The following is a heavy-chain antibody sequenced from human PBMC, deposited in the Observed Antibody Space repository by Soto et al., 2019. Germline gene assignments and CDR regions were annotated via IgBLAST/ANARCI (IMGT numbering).Heavy chain of an antibody. CDR1: GGSFTAYY. CDR2: INQGGTT. CDR3: ARGQAHQLVTFDY. J-gene: IGHJ4*02. V-gene: IGHV4-34*01. Sequence: SETLSLTCAVYGGSFTAYYWTWIRHSPGKGLEWIGEINQGGTTNYNPSLKSRVTISRDTSKNRFSLKVTSVTAADTAMYYCARGQAHQLVTFDYWAQGTLVTVSS. D-gene: IGHD6-6*01.